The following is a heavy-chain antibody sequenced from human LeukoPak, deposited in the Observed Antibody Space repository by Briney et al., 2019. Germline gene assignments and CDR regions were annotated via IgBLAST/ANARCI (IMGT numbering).Heavy chain of an antibody. J-gene: IGHJ4*02. D-gene: IGHD6-19*01. V-gene: IGHV3-33*01. Sequence: PGRSLRLSCAASGFTFSSHGMHWVRQAPGKGLEWVAVILYDGSNKYYADSVKGRFTISRDNSKNTLYLQMNSLRAEDTAVYYCARDGTGSNSGWYIHWGQGALVTVFS. CDR2: ILYDGSNK. CDR1: GFTFSSHG. CDR3: ARDGTGSNSGWYIH.